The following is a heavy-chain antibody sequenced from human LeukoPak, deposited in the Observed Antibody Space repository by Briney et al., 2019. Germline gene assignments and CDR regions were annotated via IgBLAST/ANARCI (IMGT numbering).Heavy chain of an antibody. J-gene: IGHJ4*02. Sequence: SGGSLRLSCAASGFTFSSYGMHWVRQAPGKGLEWVAFIRYDGSNKYYADSVKGRFTISRDNSKNTLYLQMNSLRAEDTAVYHCANTKWGYFDYWGQGTLVTVSS. CDR1: GFTFSSYG. V-gene: IGHV3-30*02. D-gene: IGHD7-27*01. CDR2: IRYDGSNK. CDR3: ANTKWGYFDY.